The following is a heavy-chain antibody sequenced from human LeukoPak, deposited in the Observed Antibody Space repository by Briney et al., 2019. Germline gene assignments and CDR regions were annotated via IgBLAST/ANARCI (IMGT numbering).Heavy chain of an antibody. Sequence: SGPTLFKPTPTLTLTCTFSGFSLRTLGVAVGWIRQPPGKALEGLALLYWDGEERYSPSLRTRLTITQDASKRQVVLTMTNMDPVDTGTYYCAHLYFYNTGGYSRAFDSWGQGTLVIVSS. CDR2: LYWDGEE. CDR1: GFSLRTLGVA. D-gene: IGHD2-8*02. CDR3: AHLYFYNTGGYSRAFDS. J-gene: IGHJ4*02. V-gene: IGHV2-5*02.